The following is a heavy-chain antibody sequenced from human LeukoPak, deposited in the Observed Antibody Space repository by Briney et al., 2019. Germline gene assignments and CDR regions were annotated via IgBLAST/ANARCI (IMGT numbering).Heavy chain of an antibody. Sequence: ASVKVSCKASVYTFTSYYLHWVRQAPGQGLEGMGIINPTGGSTSYAQKFQDRVTMTRDTSTSTDYLELSRLRAEDTAMYYCARRGSYYNVADYWGQGTLVTVSP. J-gene: IGHJ4*02. CDR3: ARRGSYYNVADY. CDR2: INPTGGST. V-gene: IGHV1-46*01. D-gene: IGHD1-26*01. CDR1: VYTFTSYY.